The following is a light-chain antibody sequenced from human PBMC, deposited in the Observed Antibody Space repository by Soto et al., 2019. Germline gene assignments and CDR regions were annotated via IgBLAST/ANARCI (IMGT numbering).Light chain of an antibody. CDR2: AVT. V-gene: IGLV2-14*03. CDR1: SSDVGGYDY. J-gene: IGLJ2*01. CDR3: SSYTTSSTVV. Sequence: QSALTQPASVSGSPGQSITISCTGSSSDVGGYDYVCWYQQYPGKAPKLIIYAVTDRPSGVSNRFSGSKSGNTASLFISGLQAEDEADYYCSSYTTSSTVVFGGGTKVTVL.